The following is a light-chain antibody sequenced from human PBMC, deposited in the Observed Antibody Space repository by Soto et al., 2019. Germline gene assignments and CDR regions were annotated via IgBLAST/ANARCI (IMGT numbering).Light chain of an antibody. V-gene: IGLV2-14*01. CDR2: EVS. J-gene: IGLJ2*01. CDR1: SSDVGDYNY. Sequence: QSALTQPASVSGSPGQSITISCTGTSSDVGDYNYVSWYQQHPGKAPKLMIYEVSHRLSGVSNRFSGSKSGYTASLTISGLQDEDEADYYCSSYISNSIVIFGGGTKLTLL. CDR3: SSYISNSIVI.